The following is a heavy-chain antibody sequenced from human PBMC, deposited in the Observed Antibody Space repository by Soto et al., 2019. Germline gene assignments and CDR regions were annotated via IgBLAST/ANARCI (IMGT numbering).Heavy chain of an antibody. J-gene: IGHJ4*02. Sequence: PSETMPLTYAVDGGSFSGHYWSWIRKPPEKGLEWIGEINHSGRTSYNPSLKSRDTMSVDTSKNQFSLKLSSVTAADTAVYYCSREGGCSGGNCFEKADFDSWGQGVLLTLSS. D-gene: IGHD2-15*01. CDR3: SREGGCSGGNCFEKADFDS. V-gene: IGHV4-34*01. CDR2: INHSGRT. CDR1: GGSFSGHY.